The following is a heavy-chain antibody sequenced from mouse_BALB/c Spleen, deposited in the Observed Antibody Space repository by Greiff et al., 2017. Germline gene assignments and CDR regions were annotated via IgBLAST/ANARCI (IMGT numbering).Heavy chain of an antibody. J-gene: IGHJ1*01. V-gene: IGHV5-6-3*01. CDR1: GFTFSSYG. CDR2: INSNGGST. Sequence: EVMLVESGGGLVQPGGSLKLSCAASGFTFSSYGMSWVRQTPDKRLELVATINSNGGSTYYPDSVKGRFTISRDNAKNTLYLQMSSLKSEDTAMYYCARGEYGNFWYFDVWGAGTTVTVSS. D-gene: IGHD2-10*02. CDR3: ARGEYGNFWYFDV.